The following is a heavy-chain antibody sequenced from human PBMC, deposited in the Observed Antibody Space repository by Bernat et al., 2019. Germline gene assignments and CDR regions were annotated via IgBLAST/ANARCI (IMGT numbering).Heavy chain of an antibody. Sequence: EVQLLESGGGLVQPGGSLRLSCAASGFTFRSYAMSWVRQAPGKGLEWVSAISGSGGSTYYADSVKGRFTISRDNSKNTLYLQMNSLRAEDTAVYYWAKISRGYYYVDYWGQGTLVTVSS. CDR1: GFTFRSYA. V-gene: IGHV3-23*01. CDR2: ISGSGGST. CDR3: AKISRGYYYVDY. D-gene: IGHD3-22*01. J-gene: IGHJ4*02.